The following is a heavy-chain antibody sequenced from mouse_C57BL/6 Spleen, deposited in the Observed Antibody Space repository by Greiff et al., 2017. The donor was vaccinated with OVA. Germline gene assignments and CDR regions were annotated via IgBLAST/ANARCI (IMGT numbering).Heavy chain of an antibody. CDR3: AREADITTVVYWYFDV. CDR1: GFSLTSYG. V-gene: IGHV2-2*01. J-gene: IGHJ1*03. CDR2: IWSGGST. D-gene: IGHD1-1*01. Sequence: VKLMESGPGLVQPSQSLSITCTVSGFSLTSYGVHWVRQSPGKGLEWLGVIWSGGSTDYNAAFISRLSISKDNSKSQVFFKMNSLQADDTAIYYCAREADITTVVYWYFDVWGTGTTVTVSS.